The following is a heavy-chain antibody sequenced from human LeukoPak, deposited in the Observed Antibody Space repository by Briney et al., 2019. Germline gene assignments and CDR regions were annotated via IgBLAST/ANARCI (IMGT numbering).Heavy chain of an antibody. Sequence: QSGGSLRLSCAASGFTFSSYSMNWVRQAPGKGLEWVSYISSSSSTIYYADSVKGRFTISRDNAKNSLYLQMNSLRAEDTAVYYCAREEMAASSGIRSDVWGKGTTVTVSS. CDR2: ISSSSSTI. D-gene: IGHD6-13*01. J-gene: IGHJ6*04. CDR3: AREEMAASSGIRSDV. V-gene: IGHV3-48*01. CDR1: GFTFSSYS.